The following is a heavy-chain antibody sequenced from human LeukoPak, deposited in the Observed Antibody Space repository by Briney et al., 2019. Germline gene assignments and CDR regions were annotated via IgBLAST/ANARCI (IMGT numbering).Heavy chain of an antibody. J-gene: IGHJ4*02. V-gene: IGHV4-34*01. CDR2: INHSGST. D-gene: IGHD3-10*01. CDR1: GGSFSGYY. Sequence: PSETLFLTCAVYGGSFSGYYWSWIRQPPGKGLEWIGEINHSGSTNYNPSLKRRATISVDTSKNQFSLNLSSATAADTAVSYCASIPYYGSGSYLSPYFDYWGQGTLVTVSS. CDR3: ASIPYYGSGSYLSPYFDY.